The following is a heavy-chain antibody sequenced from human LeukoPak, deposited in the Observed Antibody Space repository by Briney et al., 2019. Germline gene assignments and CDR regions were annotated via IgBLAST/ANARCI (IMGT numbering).Heavy chain of an antibody. CDR2: ISSSGSTI. CDR3: ARAEYSSSWYGVNWFDP. CDR1: GFTFSSYE. D-gene: IGHD6-13*01. V-gene: IGHV3-48*03. J-gene: IGHJ5*02. Sequence: GGSLRLSCAASGFTFSSYEMNWVRQAPGEGLEWVSYISSSGSTIYYADSVKGRFTISGDNAKNSLYLQMNSLRAEDKAVYYCARAEYSSSWYGVNWFDPWGQGTLVTVSS.